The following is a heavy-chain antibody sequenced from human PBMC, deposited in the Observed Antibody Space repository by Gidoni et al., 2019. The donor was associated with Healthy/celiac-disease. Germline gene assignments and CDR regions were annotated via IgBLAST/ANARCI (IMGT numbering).Heavy chain of an antibody. CDR3: AKRLGIIAAAGTGFDY. CDR2: ISGSGGST. D-gene: IGHD6-13*01. CDR1: GFTFSSYA. Sequence: EVHLLESGGGLVQPGGSLRLSCAASGFTFSSYAMSWVRQAPGKGMEWVSAISGSGGSTYYADSVKGRFTISRDNAKNTQYLQMNSLRAEDTAVYYCAKRLGIIAAAGTGFDYWGQGTLVTVSS. V-gene: IGHV3-23*01. J-gene: IGHJ4*02.